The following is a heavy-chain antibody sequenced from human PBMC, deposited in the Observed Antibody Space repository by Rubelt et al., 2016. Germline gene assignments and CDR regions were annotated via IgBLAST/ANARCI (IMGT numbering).Heavy chain of an antibody. CDR1: GYTFTRNG. D-gene: IGHD4-11*01. V-gene: IGHV1-18*01. J-gene: IGHJ4*02. CDR3: ARDRDYMLDY. Sequence: QVQLVQSGAEVKKPGASVKVSCKPSGYTFTRNGVSWVRQAPGQGLEWLGWISTNSGDTNYAKKLQGRGTLTTDTAPSTVYMEMRSLTSDDTAVYYCARDRDYMLDYWGQGTLITVSS. CDR2: ISTNSGDT.